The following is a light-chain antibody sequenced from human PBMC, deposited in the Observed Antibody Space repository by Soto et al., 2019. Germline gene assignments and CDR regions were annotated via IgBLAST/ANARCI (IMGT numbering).Light chain of an antibody. J-gene: IGLJ1*01. CDR2: EVT. Sequence: QSALTQPASVSGSPGQSITISCAGTSTDIGGYNHVSWYQQHPGKAPKVMLYEVTNRPSGVSNRFSGSKSGNTASLTISGLQAEYEADYYCASFSISSTLYVFGSGTKVTVL. CDR1: STDIGGYNH. CDR3: ASFSISSTLYV. V-gene: IGLV2-14*01.